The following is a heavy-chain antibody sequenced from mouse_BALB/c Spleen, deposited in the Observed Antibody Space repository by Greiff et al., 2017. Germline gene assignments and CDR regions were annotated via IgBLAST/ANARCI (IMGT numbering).Heavy chain of an antibody. CDR3: ASRGGSRYYYAMDY. V-gene: IGHV3-6*02. CDR1: GYSITSGYY. CDR2: ISYDGSN. D-gene: IGHD1-1*01. Sequence: EVQLQQSGPGLVKPSQSLSLTCSVTGYSITSGYYWNWIRQFPGNKLEWMGYISYDGSNNYNPSLKNRISITRDTSKNQFFLKLNSVTTEDTATYYCASRGGSRYYYAMDYWGQGTSVTVSS. J-gene: IGHJ4*01.